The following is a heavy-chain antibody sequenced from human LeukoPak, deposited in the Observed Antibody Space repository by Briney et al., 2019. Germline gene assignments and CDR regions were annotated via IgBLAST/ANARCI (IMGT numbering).Heavy chain of an antibody. CDR2: IKSKADGGTT. J-gene: IGHJ4*02. CDR3: TTDIPNGVEGY. CDR1: GFTFTNAW. Sequence: GGSLRLFCAASGFTFTNAWMSWVRQAPGKGLEWVGRIKSKADGGTTDYAAPVKGRFAISRDDSKSALYLQMNSLKSEDTALYYCTTDIPNGVEGYWGQGTLVTVSS. D-gene: IGHD2-8*01. V-gene: IGHV3-15*01.